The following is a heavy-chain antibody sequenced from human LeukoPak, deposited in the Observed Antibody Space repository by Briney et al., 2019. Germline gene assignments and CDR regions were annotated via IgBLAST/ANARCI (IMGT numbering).Heavy chain of an antibody. CDR1: GFTVSSNY. Sequence: GGSLRLSCVASGFTVSSNYMSWVRQAAGKGLEWVTLFSSDGYTTYYADSVKGRFTISRDNSQNTLYLQMNSLRAEDTAVYYCAKSGGSYFSTLDSWGQGTLVTVSS. CDR3: AKSGGSYFSTLDS. CDR2: FSSDGYTT. V-gene: IGHV3-53*05. D-gene: IGHD1-26*01. J-gene: IGHJ4*02.